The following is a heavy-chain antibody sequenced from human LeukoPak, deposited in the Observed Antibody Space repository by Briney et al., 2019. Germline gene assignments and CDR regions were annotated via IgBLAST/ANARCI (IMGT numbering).Heavy chain of an antibody. Sequence: PGGSLRLSCAASGFTFSSYAMSWVRQAPGKGLEWVSAISGSGGSTYYADSVKGRFTISRDNSKNTLYLQMNSLRAEDTAVYYCAREGNVDSSGYPDPLPLDYWGQGTLVTVSS. CDR1: GFTFSSYA. CDR3: AREGNVDSSGYPDPLPLDY. CDR2: ISGSGGST. J-gene: IGHJ4*02. V-gene: IGHV3-23*01. D-gene: IGHD3-22*01.